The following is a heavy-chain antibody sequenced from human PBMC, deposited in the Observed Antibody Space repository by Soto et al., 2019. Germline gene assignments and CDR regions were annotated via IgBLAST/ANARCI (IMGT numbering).Heavy chain of an antibody. CDR1: GDSVSSNSAA. J-gene: IGHJ6*02. CDR3: ASDLPYDYGSGTVPDYDSCAMDV. D-gene: IGHD3-10*01. V-gene: IGHV6-1*01. CDR2: TYYRSKWYN. Sequence: SQTLSLTCAISGDSVSSNSAAWNWIRQSPSRGLEWLGRTYYRSKWYNDYAVSVKSRITINPDTSKNQFSLQLNSVTPEDTAVYYCASDLPYDYGSGTVPDYDSCAMDVWGQGTTVTVSS.